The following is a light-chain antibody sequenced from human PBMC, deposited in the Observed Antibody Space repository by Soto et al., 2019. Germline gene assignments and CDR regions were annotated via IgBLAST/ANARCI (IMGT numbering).Light chain of an antibody. CDR2: DSS. J-gene: IGKJ2*01. Sequence: DIQLTQSPSFLSASVEDRVTISCRASYDISSSLAWYQQEPGKPPKLLIYDSSTLQTGVPPRFTGSGSGRKFTLTISGLQFWDFATYFCQQLSHYPYTFGQGTKMES. CDR1: YDISSS. CDR3: QQLSHYPYT. V-gene: IGKV1-9*01.